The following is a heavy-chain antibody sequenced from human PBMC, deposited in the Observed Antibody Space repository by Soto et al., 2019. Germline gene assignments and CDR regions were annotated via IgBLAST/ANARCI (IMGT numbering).Heavy chain of an antibody. Sequence: PWGSLRLSCAASGSTFSSYAMHWVRQAPGKGLERVAIISYDGSNKYYADSVKGRFTISRDSSKNTLYLQMNSLRAEDTAVYYCARTTDVVVPAAKPYYYYNMDVWGQGTTVTVSS. V-gene: IGHV3-30-3*01. J-gene: IGHJ6*02. CDR2: ISYDGSNK. CDR3: ARTTDVVVPAAKPYYYYNMDV. CDR1: GSTFSSYA. D-gene: IGHD2-2*02.